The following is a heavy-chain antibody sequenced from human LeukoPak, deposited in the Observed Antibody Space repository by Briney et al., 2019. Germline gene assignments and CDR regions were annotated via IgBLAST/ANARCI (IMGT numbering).Heavy chain of an antibody. CDR1: GFTFSSYA. Sequence: GRSLRLSCAASGFTFSSYAMHWVRQAPGKGLEWVAVIWYDGSNKYYADSVKGRFTISRDNSENTLYLQMNSLRAEDTAVYYCARDYYDSSGTLDYWGQGTLVTVSS. CDR3: ARDYYDSSGTLDY. D-gene: IGHD3-22*01. CDR2: IWYDGSNK. J-gene: IGHJ4*02. V-gene: IGHV3-33*08.